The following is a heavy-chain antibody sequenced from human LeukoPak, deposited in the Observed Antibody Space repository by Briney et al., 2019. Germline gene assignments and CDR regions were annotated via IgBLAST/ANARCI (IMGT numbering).Heavy chain of an antibody. CDR2: ISSSGSTI. CDR3: GRGRSYYYDCSGD. CDR1: GFSFSDYY. V-gene: IGHV3-11*01. Sequence: PGGPLRLSCAASGFSFSDYYRSWLRQAPGKGVEWVPYISSSGSTIYYADSVKGRFTISRDSAKNSLYLQMNSLRAEDTAVYYWGRGRSYYYDCSGDWGQGTLVTVSS. D-gene: IGHD3-22*01. J-gene: IGHJ4*02.